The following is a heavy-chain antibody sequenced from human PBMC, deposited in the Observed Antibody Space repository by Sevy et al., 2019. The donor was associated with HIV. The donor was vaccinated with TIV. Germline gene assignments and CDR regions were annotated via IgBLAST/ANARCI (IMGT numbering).Heavy chain of an antibody. Sequence: WGSLRPSCVVSGFSVSSNYMSWVRQAPGKGLEWVSNIYSDGRSYYADSVRGRFTISRDTSKNTVYLEMKSLRAEDTAVYYCTREDIVLGEDNYYGMDVWGHGTTVTVSS. D-gene: IGHD2-15*01. CDR1: GFSVSSNY. J-gene: IGHJ6*02. V-gene: IGHV3-53*01. CDR2: IYSDGRS. CDR3: TREDIVLGEDNYYGMDV.